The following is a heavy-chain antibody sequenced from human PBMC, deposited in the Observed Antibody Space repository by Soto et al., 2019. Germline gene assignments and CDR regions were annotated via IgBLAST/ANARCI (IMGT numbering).Heavy chain of an antibody. CDR2: INAGSGSA. CDR3: AREVTTVSRFDY. Sequence: QVQLVQSGAEVKKPGASVKVSCKASGYRFNTYAIHWVRRAPGQRLEWMGWINAGSGSAIYSQNFQGRVTITRDTSANTVNMELSSLRSEDTGIYYCAREVTTVSRFDYWGQGTLVTVSS. J-gene: IGHJ4*02. CDR1: GYRFNTYA. V-gene: IGHV1-3*01. D-gene: IGHD4-17*01.